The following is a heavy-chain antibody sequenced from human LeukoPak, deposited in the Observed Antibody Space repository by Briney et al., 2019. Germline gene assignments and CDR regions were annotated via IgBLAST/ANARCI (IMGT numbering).Heavy chain of an antibody. Sequence: SETLSLTCAVYGGSFSGYYWSWIRQPPGKGLEWIGEINHSGSTNYNPSLKSRVTISVDTSKNQFSLKLSSVTAADTAVYYCARAGEGYGHVRDFDYWCQGTLVTVSS. CDR2: INHSGST. J-gene: IGHJ4*02. V-gene: IGHV4-34*01. CDR1: GGSFSGYY. CDR3: ARAGEGYGHVRDFDY. D-gene: IGHD5-18*01.